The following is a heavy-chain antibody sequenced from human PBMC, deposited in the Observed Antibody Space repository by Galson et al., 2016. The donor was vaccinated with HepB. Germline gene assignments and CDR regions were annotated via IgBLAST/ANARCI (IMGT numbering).Heavy chain of an antibody. J-gene: IGHJ3*01. CDR2: IWYDGSNK. CDR1: GFVFSNYG. D-gene: IGHD3-10*01. V-gene: IGHV3-33*06. Sequence: SLRLSCAASGFVFSNYGMNWVRQAPGKGLEWVADIWYDGSNKYYGDSVKGRFSISRDNSKKTLSLQMNSLRVEDTAVYYCVYEVVRGVVYVDDAFDLWGQGTMVTVSS. CDR3: VYEVVRGVVYVDDAFDL.